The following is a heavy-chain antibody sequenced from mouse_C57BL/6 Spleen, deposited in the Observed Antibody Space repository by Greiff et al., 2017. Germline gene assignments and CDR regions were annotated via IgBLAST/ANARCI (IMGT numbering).Heavy chain of an antibody. J-gene: IGHJ4*01. D-gene: IGHD1-1*01. CDR1: GYTFTSYW. V-gene: IGHV1-61*01. Sequence: QVQLQQPGAELVRPGSSVKLSCKASGYTFTSYWMDWVKQRPGQGLEWIGNIYPSDSETHYNQKFKDKATLTVDKSSSTAYMQLSSLTSEDSAVXYCARFITTDYYAMDYWGQGTSVTVSS. CDR3: ARFITTDYYAMDY. CDR2: IYPSDSET.